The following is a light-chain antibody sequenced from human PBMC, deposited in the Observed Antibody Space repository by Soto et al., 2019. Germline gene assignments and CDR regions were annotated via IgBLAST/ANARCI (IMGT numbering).Light chain of an antibody. J-gene: IGKJ1*01. Sequence: EMVMSNSPATLSVYPGERATLSCTASHYIYSNVAWFQQRPGQAPRLLIYRASTRATGTPARFTGSGSGTEFTLTITSLQSEDFALYYCQQYHNLWTFGQGTKVDIK. CDR1: HYIYSN. CDR2: RAS. V-gene: IGKV3-15*01. CDR3: QQYHNLWT.